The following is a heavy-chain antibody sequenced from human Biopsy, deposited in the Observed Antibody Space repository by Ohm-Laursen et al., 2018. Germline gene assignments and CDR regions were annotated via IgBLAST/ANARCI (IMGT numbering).Heavy chain of an antibody. CDR2: IYNTERT. D-gene: IGHD2-21*01. CDR1: GGSVSSSNYY. V-gene: IGHV4-61*01. Sequence: TLSLTCRVSGGSVSSSNYYWNWIRQTPGKGLEWIGFIYNTERTNYNPSLKSRVTISLDTSKNQFSLELSSVIPSDTAVYYCAIDRVPRRGVMPVYYYGMDVWGQGSTVTVSS. CDR3: AIDRVPRRGVMPVYYYGMDV. J-gene: IGHJ6*02.